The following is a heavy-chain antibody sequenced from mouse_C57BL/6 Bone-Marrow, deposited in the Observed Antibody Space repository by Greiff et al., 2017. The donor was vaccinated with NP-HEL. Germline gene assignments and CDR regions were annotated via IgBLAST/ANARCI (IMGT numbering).Heavy chain of an antibody. D-gene: IGHD2-5*01. CDR2: IWSDGST. CDR3: ARKDAYSNYFDY. Sequence: VQLVESGPGLVAPSQSLSITCTVSGFSLTSYGVHWVRQPPGQGLEWLVVIWSDGSTTYNSAPKSRLSIRKDNSKSQVFLKMNSLQTDDTAMYYCARKDAYSNYFDYWGQGTTLTVSS. V-gene: IGHV2-6*02. J-gene: IGHJ2*01. CDR1: GFSLTSYG.